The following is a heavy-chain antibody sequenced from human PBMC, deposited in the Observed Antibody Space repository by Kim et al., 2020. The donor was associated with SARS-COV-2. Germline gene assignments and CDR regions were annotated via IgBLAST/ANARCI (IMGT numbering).Heavy chain of an antibody. D-gene: IGHD3-16*01. Sequence: IYGQKFQGRVTMTSDSSTSTVYIDLSSLRSEDTAVYYCASAPWGFPFDIWGQGTMVTVSS. J-gene: IGHJ3*02. V-gene: IGHV1-46*01. CDR3: ASAPWGFPFDI.